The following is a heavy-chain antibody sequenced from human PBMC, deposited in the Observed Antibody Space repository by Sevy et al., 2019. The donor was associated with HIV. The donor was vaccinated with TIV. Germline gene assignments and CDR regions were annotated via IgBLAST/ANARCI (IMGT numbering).Heavy chain of an antibody. D-gene: IGHD3-16*01. CDR2: LYSGGST. J-gene: IGHJ3*02. CDR1: GFTVSNTY. Sequence: GGSLRLSCAASGFTVSNTYMSWVRQAPGKGLEWVSVLYSGGSTYYADSVKGRFTISRDNSKTTLYLQMNSLRAEDTAVYYCARNLGPRGTFVIWGQGTMVTVSS. V-gene: IGHV3-53*01. CDR3: ARNLGPRGTFVI.